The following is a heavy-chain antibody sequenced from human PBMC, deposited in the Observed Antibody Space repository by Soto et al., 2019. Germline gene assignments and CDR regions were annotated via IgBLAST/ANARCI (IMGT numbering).Heavy chain of an antibody. Sequence: GASVKVSCKASGYTFTGYYMHWVRQAPGQGLEWMGWINPNSGGTNYAQKFQGRVTMTRXTXXSXXXMXLXXLRXDXTAVYCCARVKSSWPYYYGMDVWGQGTTVTVSS. CDR2: INPNSGGT. D-gene: IGHD6-13*01. V-gene: IGHV1-2*02. CDR1: GYTFTGYY. CDR3: ARVKSSWPYYYGMDV. J-gene: IGHJ6*02.